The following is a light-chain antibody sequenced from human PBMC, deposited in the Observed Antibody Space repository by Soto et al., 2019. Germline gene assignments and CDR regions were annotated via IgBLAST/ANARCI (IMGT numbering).Light chain of an antibody. CDR1: QGISNW. CDR3: QQANSVPPIT. V-gene: IGKV1-12*01. CDR2: GAS. J-gene: IGKJ5*01. Sequence: DIQMTQSPSSVSASVGDRVTITCRASQGISNWLAWYQQKPGKAPKLLIYGASSLQGGVPSRFSGRGSGTDFTLTISSLQPEDFAIYYCQQANSVPPITFGQGTRLEMK.